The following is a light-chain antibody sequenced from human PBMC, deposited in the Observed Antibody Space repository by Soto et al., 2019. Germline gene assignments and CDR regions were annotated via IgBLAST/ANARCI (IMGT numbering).Light chain of an antibody. J-gene: IGKJ4*01. Sequence: VLTQSPATLFLSPGERATLSCRASQTVSRYLAWYQQKPGQAPRLLIYYASNRPTGIPARFSGSGSGTDYTLTISSLEPEDFAVYYCQQRSTWPLFTFGGGTKVEI. CDR2: YAS. CDR1: QTVSRY. V-gene: IGKV3-11*01. CDR3: QQRSTWPLFT.